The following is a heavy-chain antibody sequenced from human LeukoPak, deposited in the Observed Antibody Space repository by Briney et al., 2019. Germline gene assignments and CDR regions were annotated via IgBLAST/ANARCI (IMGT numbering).Heavy chain of an antibody. CDR1: GFTFSSYW. J-gene: IGHJ5*02. Sequence: PGGSLRLSCAASGFTFSSYWMSWVRQAPGKGLEWVANIKQDGSEKYYVDSVKGRFTISRDNAKNSLYLQMNSLRAEDTAVYYCARDYIVVVPAAILRIRFDPWGQGTLVTVSS. CDR3: ARDYIVVVPAAILRIRFDP. CDR2: IKQDGSEK. D-gene: IGHD2-2*02. V-gene: IGHV3-7*01.